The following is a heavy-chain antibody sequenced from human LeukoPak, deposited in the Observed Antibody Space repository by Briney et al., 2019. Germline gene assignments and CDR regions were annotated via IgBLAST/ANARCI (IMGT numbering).Heavy chain of an antibody. CDR1: GGSISSSSYY. CDR2: IYYSGST. CDR3: AGHYYGSGSYDY. D-gene: IGHD3-10*01. V-gene: IGHV4-61*01. J-gene: IGHJ4*02. Sequence: SETLSLTCTVSGGSISSSSYYWSWIRQPPGKGLEWIGYIYYSGSTNYNPSLKSRVTISVDTSKNQFSLKLSSVTAADTAVYYCAGHYYGSGSYDYWGQGTLVTVSS.